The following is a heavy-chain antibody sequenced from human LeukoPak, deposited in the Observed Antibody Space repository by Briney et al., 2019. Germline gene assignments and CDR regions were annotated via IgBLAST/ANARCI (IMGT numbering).Heavy chain of an antibody. Sequence: PSETLSLTCTVSGGSISSYYWGWIRQPPGKGLEWIGYIYYSGSTNYNPSLKSRVTISVDTSKNQFSLKLSSVTAADTAVYYCARRSIRSLYSGREADAFDIWGQGTMVTVSS. V-gene: IGHV4-59*08. J-gene: IGHJ3*02. D-gene: IGHD1-26*01. CDR2: IYYSGST. CDR3: ARRSIRSLYSGREADAFDI. CDR1: GGSISSYY.